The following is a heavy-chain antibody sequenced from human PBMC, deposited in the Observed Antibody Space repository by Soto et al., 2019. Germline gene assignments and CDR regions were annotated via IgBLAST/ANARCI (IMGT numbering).Heavy chain of an antibody. CDR1: GFTVSSNY. CDR2: IYSGGST. J-gene: IGHJ6*03. V-gene: IGHV3-66*01. Sequence: GGSLRLSCAASGFTVSSNYMSWVRQAPGKGLEWVSVIYSGGSTYYADSVKGRFTISRDNSKNTLYLQMNSLRAEDTAVYYCASGGQVEYCSGGSCYSVSPYMDVWGKGTTVTVSS. D-gene: IGHD2-15*01. CDR3: ASGGQVEYCSGGSCYSVSPYMDV.